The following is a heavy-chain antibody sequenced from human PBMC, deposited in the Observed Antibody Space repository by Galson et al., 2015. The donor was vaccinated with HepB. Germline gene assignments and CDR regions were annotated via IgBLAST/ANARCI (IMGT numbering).Heavy chain of an antibody. D-gene: IGHD3-16*01. CDR1: GGSFSAHY. CDR3: ARVGGVQSHSTWFDP. J-gene: IGHJ5*02. Sequence: ETLSLTCAVYGGSFSAHYWTWIRQPPGKGLEWIGEIVHSGNTNYNPSLKSRVTISIDTSKNQFSLKLTSVTAADTAIYYCARVGGVQSHSTWFDPWGQGVLVTVSA. CDR2: IVHSGNT. V-gene: IGHV4-34*12.